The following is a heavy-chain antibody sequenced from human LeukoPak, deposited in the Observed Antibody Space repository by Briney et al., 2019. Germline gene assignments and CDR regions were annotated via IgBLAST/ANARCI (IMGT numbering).Heavy chain of an antibody. CDR3: ARHTRPGCSGYENAFDI. CDR1: GGSIRSRNYY. D-gene: IGHD5-12*01. V-gene: IGHV4-39*01. J-gene: IGHJ3*02. Sequence: KSSETLSLTCTVSGGSIRSRNYYWDWIRQPPGKGLEWIGNFYDSGSTYYNPSLKSRVTISGDTSKNQFSLKLTSVTDADTAVYYCARHTRPGCSGYENAFDIWGQGTMVTVSS. CDR2: FYDSGST.